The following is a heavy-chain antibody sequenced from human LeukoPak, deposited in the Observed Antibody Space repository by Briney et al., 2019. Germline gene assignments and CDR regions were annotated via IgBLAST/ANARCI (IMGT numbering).Heavy chain of an antibody. CDR1: GFTFSSYA. Sequence: KSGGSLRLSCAASGFTFSSYAMSWVRQAPGKGLEWVSSISSTSTYIYYADSVKGRFTISRDNSKNTLYLQMNSLRAEDTAVYYCARETPEVQYVFYDYWGQGTLVTVSS. CDR2: ISSTSTYI. D-gene: IGHD2-8*01. V-gene: IGHV3-21*01. CDR3: ARETPEVQYVFYDY. J-gene: IGHJ4*02.